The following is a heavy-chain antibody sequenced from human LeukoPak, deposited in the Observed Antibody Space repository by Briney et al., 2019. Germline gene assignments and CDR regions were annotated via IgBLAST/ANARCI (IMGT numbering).Heavy chain of an antibody. CDR2: IKQDGSEK. Sequence: GGSLRLSCAASGFTFSSYWMSWVRQAPGKGLEWVANIKQDGSEKYYVDSVKGRFTISRDNAKNSLYLQMNSLRAEDTAVYYCAREAGDDFWSGYYKDGYYFDYWGQGTLVTVSS. D-gene: IGHD3-3*01. J-gene: IGHJ4*02. CDR1: GFTFSSYW. V-gene: IGHV3-7*01. CDR3: AREAGDDFWSGYYKDGYYFDY.